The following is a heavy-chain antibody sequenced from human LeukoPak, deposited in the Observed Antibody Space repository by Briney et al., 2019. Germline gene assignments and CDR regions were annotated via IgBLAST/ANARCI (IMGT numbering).Heavy chain of an antibody. J-gene: IGHJ4*02. CDR3: AKPMSRELLRPLDY. CDR2: MNPNSGNT. CDR1: GYTFTSYD. V-gene: IGHV1-8*01. D-gene: IGHD1-26*01. Sequence: GASVKVSCKASGYTFTSYDINWVRQATGQGLEWMGWMNPNSGNTGYAQKFQGRVTMTRNTSISTAYMELSSLRSEDTAVYYCAKPMSRELLRPLDYWGQGTLVTVSS.